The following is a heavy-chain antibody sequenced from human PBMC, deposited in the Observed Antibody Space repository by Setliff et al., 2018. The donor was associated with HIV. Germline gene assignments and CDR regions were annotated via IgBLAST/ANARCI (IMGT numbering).Heavy chain of an antibody. CDR1: GFTFSTYS. V-gene: IGHV3-21*01. CDR2: ISSSSRSK. J-gene: IGHJ4*02. CDR3: ARDVSWRVRTYIDY. D-gene: IGHD3-3*01. Sequence: GALKISCEASGFTFSTYSMNWVRQAPGKGLEWVSSISSSSRSKYYADSVKGRFTISRDNAKNSLYLQMNSLTAEDTAAYYCARDVSWRVRTYIDYWGQGALVTVS.